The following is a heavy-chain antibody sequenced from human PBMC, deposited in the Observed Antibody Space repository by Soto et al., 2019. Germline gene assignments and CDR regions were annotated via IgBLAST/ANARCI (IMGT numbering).Heavy chain of an antibody. CDR3: ARHLRGSGTLPYSWFDP. V-gene: IGHV5-51*01. D-gene: IGHD1-26*01. Sequence: EVQLVQSRAEVKMPGEFLKISCKGSGYRFSDYWIAWVRQMPGKGLEWVGIIYPGNSDISYSPSFQGQVTISADKSISTVYLQWNSLKTSDTAIYYCARHLRGSGTLPYSWFDPWGQGTLVTVSS. CDR1: GYRFSDYW. J-gene: IGHJ5*02. CDR2: IYPGNSDI.